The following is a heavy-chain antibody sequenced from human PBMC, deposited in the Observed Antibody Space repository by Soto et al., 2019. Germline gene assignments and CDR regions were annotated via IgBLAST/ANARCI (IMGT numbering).Heavy chain of an antibody. CDR2: INPNSGGT. CDR3: AREGYYGSGSYSPGHYGMDV. D-gene: IGHD3-10*01. J-gene: IGHJ6*02. V-gene: IGHV1-2*04. CDR1: GYTFTGYY. Sequence: ASVKTSSKASGYTFTGYYMHWVRQAPEQGLEWMGWINPNSGGTNYAQKFQGWVTMTRDTSISTAYMELSRLRSDDTAVYYCAREGYYGSGSYSPGHYGMDVWGQGTTVTVSS.